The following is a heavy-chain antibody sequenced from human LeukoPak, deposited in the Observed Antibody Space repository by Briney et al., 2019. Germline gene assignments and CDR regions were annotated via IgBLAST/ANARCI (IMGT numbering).Heavy chain of an antibody. D-gene: IGHD5-24*01. CDR1: GGSISSGVYY. CDR3: ARGVRWLQLSYFDY. J-gene: IGHJ4*02. CDR2: IYYSGST. V-gene: IGHV4-31*03. Sequence: PSQTLSLTCPVSGGSISSGVYYWSWIRQHPGKGLEWIVYIYYSGSTYYNPSLKSRVTISVDTSKNQFSLKLSSVTAADTAVYYCARGVRWLQLSYFDYWGQGTLVTVSS.